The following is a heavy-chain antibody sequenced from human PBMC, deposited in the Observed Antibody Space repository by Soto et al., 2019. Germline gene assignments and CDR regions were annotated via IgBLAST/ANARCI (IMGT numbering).Heavy chain of an antibody. CDR2: ISGSGGST. V-gene: IGHV3-23*01. Sequence: GESLKISCAASGFTFSSYAMSWVRQAPGKGLEWVSAISGSGGSTYYADSVKGRFTISRDNSKNTLYLQMNSLRAEDTAVYYCTANDGSGYYGLSPFDYWGQGTLVTVSS. CDR1: GFTFSSYA. J-gene: IGHJ4*02. CDR3: TANDGSGYYGLSPFDY. D-gene: IGHD3-22*01.